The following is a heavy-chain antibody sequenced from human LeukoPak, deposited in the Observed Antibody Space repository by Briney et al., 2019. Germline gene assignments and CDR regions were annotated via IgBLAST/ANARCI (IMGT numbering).Heavy chain of an antibody. V-gene: IGHV3-64D*06. CDR2: ISSNGGST. J-gene: IGHJ4*02. D-gene: IGHD2-2*01. CDR1: GFTFSSYA. CDR3: VKPYCSSTSCLYFDH. Sequence: GGSLRLSCSASGFTFSSYAMHWVRQAPGKGLEYVSAISSNGGSTYYADSVKGRFTIPRDNSKNTLYLQMSSLRAEDTAVYYCVKPYCSSTSCLYFDHWGQGTLVTVSS.